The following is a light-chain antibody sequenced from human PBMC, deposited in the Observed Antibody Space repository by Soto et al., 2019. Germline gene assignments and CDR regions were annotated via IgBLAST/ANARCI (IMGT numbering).Light chain of an antibody. CDR1: QSVSSSL. Sequence: EIVLTQSPVTLSLSPGERATLSCRASQSVSSSLLAWYQQKPGQAPRLLIYGASSRATGIPDRFSGSGSGTDFTLTISRLEPEDFAVYYCQQYGSSPPLTFGGGTKVDIK. J-gene: IGKJ4*01. V-gene: IGKV3-20*01. CDR2: GAS. CDR3: QQYGSSPPLT.